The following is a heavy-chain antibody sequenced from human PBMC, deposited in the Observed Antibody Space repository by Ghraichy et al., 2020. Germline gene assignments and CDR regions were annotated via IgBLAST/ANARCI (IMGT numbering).Heavy chain of an antibody. CDR2: ISYDGSNK. D-gene: IGHD6-6*01. V-gene: IGHV3-30*18. CDR3: AKDRRSRIAARPMGYYYGMDV. Sequence: GGSLRLSCAASGFTFSSYGMHWVRQAPGKGLEWVAVISYDGSNKYYADSVKGRFTISRDNSKNTLYLQMNSLRAEDTAVYYCAKDRRSRIAARPMGYYYGMDVWGQGTTVTVSS. CDR1: GFTFSSYG. J-gene: IGHJ6*02.